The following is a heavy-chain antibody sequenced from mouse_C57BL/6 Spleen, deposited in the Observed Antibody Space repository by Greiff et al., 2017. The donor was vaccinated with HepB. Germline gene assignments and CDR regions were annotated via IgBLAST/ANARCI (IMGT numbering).Heavy chain of an antibody. Sequence: EVMLVESEGGLVQPGSSMKLSCTASGFTFSDYYMAWVRQVPEKGLEWVANINSDGSSTYYLDSLKSRFIISRDNAKNILYLQMSSLKSEDTATYYCARAHYYGSSYYAMDYWGQGTSVTVSS. J-gene: IGHJ4*01. V-gene: IGHV5-16*01. D-gene: IGHD1-1*01. CDR3: ARAHYYGSSYYAMDY. CDR1: GFTFSDYY. CDR2: INSDGSST.